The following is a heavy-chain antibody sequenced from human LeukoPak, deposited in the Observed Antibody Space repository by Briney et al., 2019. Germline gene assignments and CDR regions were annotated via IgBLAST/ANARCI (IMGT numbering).Heavy chain of an antibody. V-gene: IGHV1-8*01. Sequence: ASVKVSCKASGYTFTSYDINWVRQATGQGLEWMGWMNPNNGNTGYAQKFQGRVTMTRNTSISTAYMELSSLRSEDTAVYYCARGGGTTNWFDPWGQGTLVTVSS. D-gene: IGHD4-17*01. J-gene: IGHJ5*02. CDR1: GYTFTSYD. CDR2: MNPNNGNT. CDR3: ARGGGTTNWFDP.